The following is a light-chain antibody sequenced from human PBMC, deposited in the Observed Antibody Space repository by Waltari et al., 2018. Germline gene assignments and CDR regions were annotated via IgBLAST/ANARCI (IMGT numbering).Light chain of an antibody. V-gene: IGLV3-25*03. Sequence: SYELTQPPSVSVSPGQTARITCSGDALPNQYAYWYQQTAGQGPVVVICKDTEGPSGSPGGFSGSTSGTTVTLTISGVQPEDEADYYCQSGDITGTYIIFGGGTKLTVL. CDR2: KDT. CDR3: QSGDITGTYII. J-gene: IGLJ2*01. CDR1: ALPNQY.